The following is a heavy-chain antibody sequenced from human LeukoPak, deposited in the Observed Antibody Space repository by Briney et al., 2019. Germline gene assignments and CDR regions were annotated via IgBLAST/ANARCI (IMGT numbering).Heavy chain of an antibody. J-gene: IGHJ3*02. D-gene: IGHD3-10*01. V-gene: IGHV4-59*08. CDR1: GASISSSF. CDR3: ARPMIRGVNDALDI. CDR2: IYYSGTT. Sequence: PSETLSLTCTVSGASISSSFWSWIRQPPGKGLEWIGYIYYSGTTNYNPSLKSRVTISVDTSKNQFSLELNSVTAADTAVYYCARPMIRGVNDALDIWGQGTMVTVSS.